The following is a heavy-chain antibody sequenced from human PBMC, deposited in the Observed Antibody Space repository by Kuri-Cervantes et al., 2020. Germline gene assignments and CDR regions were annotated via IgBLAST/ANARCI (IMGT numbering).Heavy chain of an antibody. CDR2: ISYDGSNK. D-gene: IGHD6-13*01. J-gene: IGHJ6*03. CDR3: AKAGYSSSWYDYYYYYYMDV. Sequence: GGSLRLSCAASGFTFSSYGMHWVRQAPGKGLEWVAAISYDGSNKYYADSVKGRFTISRDNSKNTLYLQMNSLRAEDTAVYYCAKAGYSSSWYDYYYYYYMDVWGKGTTVTVSS. CDR1: GFTFSSYG. V-gene: IGHV3-30*18.